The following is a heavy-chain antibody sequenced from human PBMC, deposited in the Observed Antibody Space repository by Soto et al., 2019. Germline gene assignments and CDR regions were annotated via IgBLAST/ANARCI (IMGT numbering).Heavy chain of an antibody. V-gene: IGHV4-4*02. Sequence: QVQLQESGPGLVKPSGTLSLTCAVSGGSISTSNWWSWVRQPPGKGLEWIGEVYHSGSTNYNPSFMSRGAMSVDKSKLSCALKLSSVTAADPGLYHCAWTSPSGTRVDHWGQGRLVTVSS. CDR2: VYHSGST. D-gene: IGHD1-1*01. CDR1: GGSISTSNW. J-gene: IGHJ4*02. CDR3: AWTSPSGTRVDH.